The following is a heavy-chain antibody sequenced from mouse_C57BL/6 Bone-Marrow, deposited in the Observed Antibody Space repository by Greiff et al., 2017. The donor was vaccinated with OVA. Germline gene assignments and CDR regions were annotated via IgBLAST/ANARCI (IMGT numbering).Heavy chain of an antibody. J-gene: IGHJ3*01. CDR2: INPGSGGT. Sequence: VQLQQSGAELVRPGTSVKVSCKASGYAFTNYLIEWVKQRPGQGLEWIGVINPGSGGTNYNEKFKGKATLTADKSSSTAYMQLSSLTSEDSAVYVCARSGDYGSSPWFAYWGQGTLVTVSA. D-gene: IGHD1-1*01. CDR3: ARSGDYGSSPWFAY. V-gene: IGHV1-54*01. CDR1: GYAFTNYL.